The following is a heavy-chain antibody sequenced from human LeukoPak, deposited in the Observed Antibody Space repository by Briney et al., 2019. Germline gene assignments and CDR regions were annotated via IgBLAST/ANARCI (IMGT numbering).Heavy chain of an antibody. CDR3: ARIGYSSSSFDY. CDR1: EFTFSRYW. D-gene: IGHD6-6*01. CDR2: IKQDGSTK. Sequence: HPGGSLRLSCAASEFTFSRYWMSWVRQAPGRGLEWVANIKQDGSTKYYLDSVKGRLTVSRDNAENSVFLQINSLRAEDTAIYYCARIGYSSSSFDYWGQGTLVTVSS. J-gene: IGHJ4*02. V-gene: IGHV3-7*03.